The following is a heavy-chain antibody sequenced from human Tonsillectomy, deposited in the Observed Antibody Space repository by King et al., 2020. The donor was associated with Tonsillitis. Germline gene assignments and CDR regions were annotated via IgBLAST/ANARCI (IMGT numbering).Heavy chain of an antibody. CDR3: ARASSHYYDTSGYYPDFDY. J-gene: IGHJ4*02. CDR1: GFTFSNYW. CDR2: IKQDGSEK. V-gene: IGHV3-7*01. Sequence: VQLVESGGGLVQPGGSLRLSCAASGFTFSNYWMSWVRQAPGKGLEWVANIKQDGSEKYYVDSVKGRLTISRDNAKNSLFLQINSLRVEDTAVYYCARASSHYYDTSGYYPDFDYWGQGTLVTVSS. D-gene: IGHD3-22*01.